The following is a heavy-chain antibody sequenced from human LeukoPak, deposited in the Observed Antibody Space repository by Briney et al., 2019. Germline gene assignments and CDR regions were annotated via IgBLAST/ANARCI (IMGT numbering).Heavy chain of an antibody. CDR3: AKAPFIAARRIFFDY. V-gene: IGHV3-30-3*01. CDR1: GFTFSSYA. Sequence: GGSLRLSCAASGFTFSSYAMHWVRQAPGKGLKWVAVISYDGSNKYYADSVKGRFTISRDNSKNTLYLQMNSLRAEDTAVYYCAKAPFIAARRIFFDYWGQGTLVTVSS. J-gene: IGHJ4*02. CDR2: ISYDGSNK. D-gene: IGHD6-6*01.